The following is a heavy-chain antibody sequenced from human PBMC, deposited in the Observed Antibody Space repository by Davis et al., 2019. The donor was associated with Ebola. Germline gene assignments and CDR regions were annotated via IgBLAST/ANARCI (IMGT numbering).Heavy chain of an antibody. CDR3: ARDTDIVATITPSSD. Sequence: PGGSLRLSCAASGFTFSSYSMNWVRQAPGKGLEWVSYISSSSSTIYYADSVKGRFTISRDNAKNSLYLQMNSLRDEDTAVYYCARDTDIVATITPSSDWGQGTLVTVSS. CDR2: ISSSSSTI. D-gene: IGHD5-12*01. CDR1: GFTFSSYS. V-gene: IGHV3-48*02. J-gene: IGHJ4*02.